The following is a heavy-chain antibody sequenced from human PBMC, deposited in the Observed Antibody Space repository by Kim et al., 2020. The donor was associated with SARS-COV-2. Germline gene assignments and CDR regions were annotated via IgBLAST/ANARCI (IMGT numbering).Heavy chain of an antibody. Sequence: GGSLRLSCAASGFTFSNYGMHWVRQAPGRGLEWVAVISYDGGKINYAESVKGRFTISRDNSKKTMWLQMTSLRAEDTAVYYCARYSSGYEYWCLRILVT. J-gene: IGHJ4*02. CDR1: GFTFSNYG. CDR3: ARYSSGYEY. D-gene: IGHD6-19*01. CDR2: ISYDGGKI. V-gene: IGHV3-30*03.